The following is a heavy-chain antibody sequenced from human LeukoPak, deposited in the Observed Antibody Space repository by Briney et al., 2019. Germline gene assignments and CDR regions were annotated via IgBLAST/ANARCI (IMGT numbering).Heavy chain of an antibody. CDR2: INANNGNT. D-gene: IGHD6-13*01. Sequence: GASVKVSCKASGYTFTSYGITWVRQAPGQGLEWMGWINANNGNTNYAQNFQGRVTMTRDTSTSTAYMELRSLRSDDAAVYYCARGPIAAAGDYWGQGTLVTVSS. CDR1: GYTFTSYG. J-gene: IGHJ4*02. V-gene: IGHV1-18*01. CDR3: ARGPIAAAGDY.